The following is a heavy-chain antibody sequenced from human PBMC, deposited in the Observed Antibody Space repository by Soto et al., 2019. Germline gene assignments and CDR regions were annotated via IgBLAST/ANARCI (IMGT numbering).Heavy chain of an antibody. CDR2: IYYSGST. CDR3: ARHRARNWFDP. CDR1: GGSISSSSYY. Sequence: SETLSLTCIVSGGSISSSSYYWGWIRQPPGKGLEWIGSIYYSGSTYYKPSLKSRVTISVDTSKNQFSLKLSSVTDADTAVFYCARHRARNWFDPWGKGTLVTASS. V-gene: IGHV4-39*01. D-gene: IGHD6-6*01. J-gene: IGHJ5*02.